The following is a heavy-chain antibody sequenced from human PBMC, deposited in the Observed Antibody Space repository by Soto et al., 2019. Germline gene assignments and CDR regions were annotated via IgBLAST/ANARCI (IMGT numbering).Heavy chain of an antibody. Sequence: SAPLSLTCTVSGGSRTNGTYSGNWIRQPPGKGLEWIGYIFPSGTTYYNPSLKSRVSISIDVSKNQFSLNLRSLTAADTAVYYRARGRQFAAWGQGTLVAVSS. J-gene: IGHJ1*01. CDR2: IFPSGTT. CDR3: ARGRQFAA. V-gene: IGHV4-30-2*01. CDR1: GGSRTNGTYS.